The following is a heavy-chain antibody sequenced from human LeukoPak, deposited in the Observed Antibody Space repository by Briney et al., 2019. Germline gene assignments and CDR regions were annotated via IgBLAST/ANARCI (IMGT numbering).Heavy chain of an antibody. V-gene: IGHV3-30*04. Sequence: GGSLRLSCAASGFTFSSYAMHWVRQAPGKGLEWVAVISYDGSNKYYADSVKGRFTISRDNSKNTLYLQMNSLRAEDTAVYYCAKDRCSGTSCFSFDYWGQGTLVTVSS. J-gene: IGHJ4*02. D-gene: IGHD2-2*01. CDR1: GFTFSSYA. CDR2: ISYDGSNK. CDR3: AKDRCSGTSCFSFDY.